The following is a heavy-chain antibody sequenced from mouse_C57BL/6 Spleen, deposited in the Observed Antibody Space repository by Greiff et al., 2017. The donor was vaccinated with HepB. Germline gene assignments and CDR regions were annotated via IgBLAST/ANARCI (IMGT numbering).Heavy chain of an antibody. V-gene: IGHV10-1*01. CDR2: IRSKSNNYAT. CDR1: GFSFNTYA. CDR3: VRQADYYGSSYLYYFDY. Sequence: EVQGVESGGGLVQPKGSLKLSCAASGFSFNTYAMNWVRQAPGKGLEWVARIRSKSNNYATYYADSEKDRFTISRDDSESMLYLQMNNLKTEDTAMYYCVRQADYYGSSYLYYFDYWGQGTTLTVSS. D-gene: IGHD1-1*01. J-gene: IGHJ2*01.